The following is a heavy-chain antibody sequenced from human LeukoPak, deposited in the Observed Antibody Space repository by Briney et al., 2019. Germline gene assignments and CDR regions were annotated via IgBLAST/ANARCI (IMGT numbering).Heavy chain of an antibody. CDR1: GFPFSSYW. V-gene: IGHV3-7*03. J-gene: IGHJ4*02. CDR3: ARLQQLALDY. D-gene: IGHD6-13*01. CDR2: IKQDGSEK. Sequence: GGSLRLSCVASGFPFSSYWMTWVRQAPGKGLEWVANIKQDGSEKYYVDSVKGRFTISRDNAKNSLYLQMNSLRAEDTAVYYCARLQQLALDYWGQGTLVTVSS.